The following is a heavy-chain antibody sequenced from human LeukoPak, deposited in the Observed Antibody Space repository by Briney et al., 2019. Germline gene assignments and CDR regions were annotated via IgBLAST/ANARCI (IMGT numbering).Heavy chain of an antibody. CDR1: GFTFDDYA. D-gene: IGHD3-10*01. CDR2: ISWNSGSI. J-gene: IGHJ4*02. CDR3: ARGRWFGESPFDY. V-gene: IGHV3-9*01. Sequence: GGSLRLSCAASGFTFDDYAMHWVRQAPGKGLEWVSGISWNSGSIGYADSVKGRFTISRDNAKNSLYLQMDSLITEDTALYYCARGRWFGESPFDYWGQGTLVTVSS.